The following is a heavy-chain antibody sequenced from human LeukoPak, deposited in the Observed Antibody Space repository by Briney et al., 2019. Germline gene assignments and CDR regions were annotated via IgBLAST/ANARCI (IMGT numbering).Heavy chain of an antibody. CDR2: ISAYNGNT. J-gene: IGHJ1*01. Sequence: GASVKVSCKASGYTFTSYGISWVRQAPGQGLEWMGWISAYNGNTNYAQKLQGRVTMTTGTSTSTAYMELRSLRSDDTAVYYCARDYYGSGSYYNGAEYFQHWGQGTLVTVSS. D-gene: IGHD3-10*01. CDR1: GYTFTSYG. V-gene: IGHV1-18*04. CDR3: ARDYYGSGSYYNGAEYFQH.